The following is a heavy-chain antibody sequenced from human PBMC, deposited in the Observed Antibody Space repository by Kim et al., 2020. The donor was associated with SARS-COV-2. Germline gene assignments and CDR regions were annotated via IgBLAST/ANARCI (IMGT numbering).Heavy chain of an antibody. CDR1: GGSIISGGYY. CDR2: IYYSGST. D-gene: IGHD6-13*01. V-gene: IGHV4-31*03. J-gene: IGHJ3*02. CDR3: ARGAPIAAAVNGFLDAFDI. Sequence: SETLSLTCTVSGGSIISGGYYWSWIRQHPGKGLEWIGYIYYSGSTYYNPSLKSRVTISVDTSKNQFSLKLSSVTAADTALYYCARGAPIAAAVNGFLDAFDIWGQGTMVTVSS.